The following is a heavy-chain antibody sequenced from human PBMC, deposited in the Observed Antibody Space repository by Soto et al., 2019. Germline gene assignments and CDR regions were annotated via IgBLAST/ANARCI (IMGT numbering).Heavy chain of an antibody. CDR2: IDTSGGVT. CDR1: VFTFSSFF. Sequence: PGGSLRLSCTASVFTFSSFFMNWVRQAPGKGPEWVSGIDTSGGVTKYADSVKGRFTISRDNSKNTLYLQMNSLRAEDTALYYCTKHKHSYGTDVWGQAISLSVSS. J-gene: IGHJ6*02. V-gene: IGHV3-23*01. CDR3: TKHKHSYGTDV.